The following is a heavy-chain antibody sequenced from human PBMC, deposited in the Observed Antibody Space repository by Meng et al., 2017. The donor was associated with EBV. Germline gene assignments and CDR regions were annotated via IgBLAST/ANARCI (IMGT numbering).Heavy chain of an antibody. CDR2: IIPIFGTA. D-gene: IGHD6-13*01. J-gene: IGHJ4*02. CDR1: RGTFSSYA. Sequence: QGRVGESWAEVKEPGSPVKVSCKSSRGTFSSYAISWVRQAPGQGLEWMGGIIPIFGTANYAQKFQGRVTITADESTSTAYMELSSLRSEDTAVYYCARGYRGSSWYLGYWGQGTLVTVSS. CDR3: ARGYRGSSWYLGY. V-gene: IGHV1-69*01.